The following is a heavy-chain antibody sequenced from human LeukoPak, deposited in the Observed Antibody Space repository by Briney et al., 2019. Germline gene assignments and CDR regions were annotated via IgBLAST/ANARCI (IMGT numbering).Heavy chain of an antibody. J-gene: IGHJ6*03. CDR1: GYTFTGYY. Sequence: GGSVKVSCKASGYTFTGYYMHWVRQAPGQGLEWMGWINPNSGGTNYAQKFQGRVTMTRDTSISTACMELSRLRSEDTAVYYCARVRQQLSRKYYYYYMDVWGKGTTVTVSS. V-gene: IGHV1-2*02. CDR2: INPNSGGT. CDR3: ARVRQQLSRKYYYYYMDV. D-gene: IGHD6-13*01.